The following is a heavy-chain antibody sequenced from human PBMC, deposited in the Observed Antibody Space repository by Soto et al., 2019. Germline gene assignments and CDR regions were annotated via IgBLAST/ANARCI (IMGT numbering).Heavy chain of an antibody. V-gene: IGHV3-9*01. D-gene: IGHD2-2*01. CDR1: GFTFDDYA. CDR3: AKEMTAAGFDY. J-gene: IGHJ4*02. Sequence: EVQLVESGGGLVQPGRSLRLSCAASGFTFDDYAMHWVRQAPGKGLEWVSGISWNSGSIGYADSVKGRFTISRDNAKNSLYLQMNSLRAEDTALYYCAKEMTAAGFDYWGQGTLVTVSS. CDR2: ISWNSGSI.